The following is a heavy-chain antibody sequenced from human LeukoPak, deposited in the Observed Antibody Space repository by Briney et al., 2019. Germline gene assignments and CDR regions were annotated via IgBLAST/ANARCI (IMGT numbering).Heavy chain of an antibody. CDR1: GGSISSSNW. Sequence: SETLSLTCAVSGGSISSSNWWSWVRQPPGKGLEWIGEIYHSGSTNYNPSLKSRVTISVDKSRNQFSLKLSSVTAADTAVYYCARTTVVTGGRYDAFDIWGQGTMVTVSS. CDR2: IYHSGST. J-gene: IGHJ3*02. V-gene: IGHV4-4*02. CDR3: ARTTVVTGGRYDAFDI. D-gene: IGHD4-23*01.